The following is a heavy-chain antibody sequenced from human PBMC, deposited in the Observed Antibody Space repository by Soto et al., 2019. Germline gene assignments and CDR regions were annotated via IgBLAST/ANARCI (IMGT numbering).Heavy chain of an antibody. D-gene: IGHD3-9*01. CDR2: IYYSGST. CDR3: ARTSTVLRYFDWLYWFDP. J-gene: IGHJ5*02. Sequence: KPSETLSLTCTVSGGSVSSGSYYWSWIRQPPGKGLEWIGYIYYSGSTNYNPSLKSRVTISVDTSKNQFSLKLSSVTAADTAVYYCARTSTVLRYFDWLYWFDPWGQGTLVTVSS. CDR1: GGSVSSGSYY. V-gene: IGHV4-61*01.